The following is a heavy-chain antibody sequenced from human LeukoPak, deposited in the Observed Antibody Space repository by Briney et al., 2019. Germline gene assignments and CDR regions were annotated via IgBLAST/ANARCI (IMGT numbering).Heavy chain of an antibody. Sequence: GGSLRLSCAASGFTVSTYYMSWVHQTPGKGLQWVSVLYSGGATWYADSVEGRFTVSRDNSKNTLYLQMNSLRVEDTAVYYCARGTTVKDFDYWGQGTLVTVSS. D-gene: IGHD4-17*01. V-gene: IGHV3-53*01. CDR1: GFTVSTYY. CDR2: LYSGGAT. J-gene: IGHJ4*02. CDR3: ARGTTVKDFDY.